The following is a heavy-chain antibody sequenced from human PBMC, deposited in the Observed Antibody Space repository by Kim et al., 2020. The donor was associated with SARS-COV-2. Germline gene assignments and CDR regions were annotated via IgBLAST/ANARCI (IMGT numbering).Heavy chain of an antibody. CDR1: GFTFDDYA. V-gene: IGHV3-43*02. Sequence: GGSLRLSCAASGFTFDDYARQWVRQVPGKGLELCSLISRGCGEIKSADSVKGRFTTSRENREKSVYLPMNRLRSEDTALYYCVRGQQWLIKNWGQGTQVTV. J-gene: IGHJ4*02. D-gene: IGHD6-19*01. CDR3: VRGQQWLIKN. CDR2: ISRGCGEI.